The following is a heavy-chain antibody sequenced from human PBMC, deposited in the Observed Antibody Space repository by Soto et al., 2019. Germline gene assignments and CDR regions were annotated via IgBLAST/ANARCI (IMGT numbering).Heavy chain of an antibody. V-gene: IGHV1-69*01. CDR3: SRDRATVTYYYGMDV. Sequence: QVQLVQSGAEVKKPGSSVKVSCKASGGTFSSYAISWVRQAPGQGLEWMGGIIPIFGTANYAQKFQGRVTITANQSTSTAYKELSSLRSEDTAVYYCSRDRATVTYYYGMDVWGQGTTVTVSS. CDR2: IIPIFGTA. D-gene: IGHD4-17*01. CDR1: GGTFSSYA. J-gene: IGHJ6*02.